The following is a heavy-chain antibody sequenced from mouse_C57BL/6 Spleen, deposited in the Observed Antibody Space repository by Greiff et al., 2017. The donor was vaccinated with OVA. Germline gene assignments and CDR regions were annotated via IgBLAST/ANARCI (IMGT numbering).Heavy chain of an antibody. Sequence: EVQLVESGPGLVKPSQSLSLTCSVTGYSITSGYYWNWIRQFPGNKLEWMGYISYDGSNNYNPSLKNRISITRDTSKNQFFLKLSSVTTEDTATYYCARGYDYPYYFDYWGQGTTLTVSS. CDR2: ISYDGSN. D-gene: IGHD2-4*01. J-gene: IGHJ2*01. V-gene: IGHV3-6*01. CDR1: GYSITSGYY. CDR3: ARGYDYPYYFDY.